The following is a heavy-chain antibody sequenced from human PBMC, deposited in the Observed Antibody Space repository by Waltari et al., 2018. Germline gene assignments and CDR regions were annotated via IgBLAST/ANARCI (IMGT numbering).Heavy chain of an antibody. D-gene: IGHD4-4*01. Sequence: QVQLQESGPGLVKPSETLSLTCAVSGYPINTAYNWGWIRQPPGKGLEWIGSIYHTGTIQYNPSLKSRVTISLDTSKNQCFLKLSSVTAADTAVYYCARGNLYDSWGQGTLVTVSS. CDR1: GYPINTAYN. CDR3: ARGNLYDS. J-gene: IGHJ4*02. V-gene: IGHV4-38-2*01. CDR2: IYHTGTI.